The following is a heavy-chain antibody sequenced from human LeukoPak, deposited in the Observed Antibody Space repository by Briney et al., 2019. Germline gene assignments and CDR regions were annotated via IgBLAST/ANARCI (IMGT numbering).Heavy chain of an antibody. J-gene: IGHJ4*02. CDR3: ARDRGGYDFWSGYSI. CDR1: GYTFTGYY. D-gene: IGHD3-3*01. CDR2: IIPIFGTA. V-gene: IGHV1-69*05. Sequence: ASVKVSCKASGYTFTGYYMHWVRQAPGQGLEWMGGIIPIFGTANYAQKFQGRVTITTDESTSTAYMELSSLRSEDTAVYYCARDRGGYDFWSGYSIWGQGTLVTVSS.